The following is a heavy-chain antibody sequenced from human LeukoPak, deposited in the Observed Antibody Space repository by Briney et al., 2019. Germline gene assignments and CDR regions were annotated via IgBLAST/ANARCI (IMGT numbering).Heavy chain of an antibody. CDR2: IYPGDSDT. CDR3: ARGGMATIRFFDY. Sequence: GESLKISCKGSGYSFTTYWIGWVRQMPGKGLEWMGIIYPGDSDTRYSPSFQGQVTISADKSIRTAYPQWSSLKASDTAMYYCARGGMATIRFFDYWGQGALVTVSS. D-gene: IGHD5-24*01. J-gene: IGHJ4*02. V-gene: IGHV5-51*01. CDR1: GYSFTTYW.